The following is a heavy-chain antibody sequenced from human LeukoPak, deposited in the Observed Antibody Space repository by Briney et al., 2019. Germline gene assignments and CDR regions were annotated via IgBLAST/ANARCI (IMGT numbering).Heavy chain of an antibody. CDR3: ARVGIVGATGNNWFDP. Sequence: ASVKVSCKASGFTFIDNYIHWVRQAPGQGFEWMGWINPNSGGTNYAQKFQGRVTMTRDTSISTAYMELSRLRSDDTAVYYCARVGIVGATGNNWFDPWGQGTLVTVSS. V-gene: IGHV1-2*02. D-gene: IGHD1-26*01. CDR2: INPNSGGT. J-gene: IGHJ5*02. CDR1: GFTFIDNY.